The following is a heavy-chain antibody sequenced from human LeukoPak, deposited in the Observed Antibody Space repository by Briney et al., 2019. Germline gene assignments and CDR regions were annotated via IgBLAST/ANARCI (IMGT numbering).Heavy chain of an antibody. Sequence: PGGSLSLSCAVSGFTFSNYEVNWVPRSPGKGLKGISYISSSSSTIYYADPVKGRFTISRDYAMNSLFLQMNSLRVENTAVYYCARASAPPSFYYYYGMDVWGQGTTVTVSS. CDR2: ISSSSSTI. D-gene: IGHD3-3*01. V-gene: IGHV3-48*03. CDR3: ARASAPPSFYYYYGMDV. J-gene: IGHJ6*02. CDR1: GFTFSNYE.